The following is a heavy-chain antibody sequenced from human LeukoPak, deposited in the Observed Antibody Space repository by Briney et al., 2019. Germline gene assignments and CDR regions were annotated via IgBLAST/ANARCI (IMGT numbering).Heavy chain of an antibody. CDR2: IYTSGST. CDR3: ARDLDSSSWYAAFDI. CDR1: GGSISSYY. J-gene: IGHJ3*02. V-gene: IGHV4-4*07. D-gene: IGHD6-13*01. Sequence: SETLSLTCTVSGGSISSYYWRWIRQPAGKGLEWIGRIYTSGSTNYNRSLKSRVTMSVDTSKNQFSLKLSSVTAADTAVYYCARDLDSSSWYAAFDIWGQGTMVTVSS.